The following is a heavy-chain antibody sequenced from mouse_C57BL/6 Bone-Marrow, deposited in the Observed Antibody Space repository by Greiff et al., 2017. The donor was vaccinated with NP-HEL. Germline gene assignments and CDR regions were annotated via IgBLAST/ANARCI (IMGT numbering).Heavy chain of an antibody. D-gene: IGHD1-1*01. Sequence: QVQLQQPGTELVKPGASVKLSCKASGYTFTSYWMHWVKQRPGQGLEWIGNINPSNGGTNYNEKFKSKATLTVDKSSSTAYMQLRSLTSEDSAFYSCAHITAIVGYCDVWGTGTPVTVSS. CDR2: INPSNGGT. J-gene: IGHJ1*03. V-gene: IGHV1-53*01. CDR3: AHITAIVGYCDV. CDR1: GYTFTSYW.